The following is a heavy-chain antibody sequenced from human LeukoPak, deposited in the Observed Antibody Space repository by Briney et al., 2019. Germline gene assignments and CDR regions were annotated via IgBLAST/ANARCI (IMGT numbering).Heavy chain of an antibody. D-gene: IGHD3-9*01. CDR2: ISGSGGST. CDR3: AKEHYSNYDILTGYDDY. J-gene: IGHJ4*02. CDR1: GFTFSSYA. Sequence: GGSLRLSCAASGFTFSSYAMSWVRQAPGKGLEWVSAISGSGGSTYCADSVKGRFTISRDNSKNTLYLQMNSLRAEDTAVYYCAKEHYSNYDILTGYDDYWGQGTLVTVSS. V-gene: IGHV3-23*01.